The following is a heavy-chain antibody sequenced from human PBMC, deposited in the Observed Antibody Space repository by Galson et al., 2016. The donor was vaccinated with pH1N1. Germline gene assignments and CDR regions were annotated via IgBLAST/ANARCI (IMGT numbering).Heavy chain of an antibody. CDR3: ARSRDFSFDY. J-gene: IGHJ4*02. CDR2: ISKDGNNV. D-gene: IGHD4-11*01. CDR1: GFTLSCCA. V-gene: IGHV3-30*04. Sequence: SLRLSCAASGFTLSCCAMHWVRQAPGKGLECVALISKDGNNVYYADSVKGRFTISRDSSNNTLYLQMNSLRTEDTAIYYCARSRDFSFDYWGQGTPVTVSS.